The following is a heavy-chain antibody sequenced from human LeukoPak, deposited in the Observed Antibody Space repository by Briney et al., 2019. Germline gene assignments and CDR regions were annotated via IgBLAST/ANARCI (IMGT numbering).Heavy chain of an antibody. J-gene: IGHJ3*02. CDR1: GGSISSSSYY. Sequence: SETLSLTCTVSGGSISSSSYYWGWIRQPPGKGLEWIGSIYYSGSTYYNPSLKSRVTISVDTSKNQFSLKLSSVTAADTAVYYCARGGIVAPLEGAFDIWGQGTMVTVSS. CDR3: ARGGIVAPLEGAFDI. D-gene: IGHD6-25*01. V-gene: IGHV4-39*07. CDR2: IYYSGST.